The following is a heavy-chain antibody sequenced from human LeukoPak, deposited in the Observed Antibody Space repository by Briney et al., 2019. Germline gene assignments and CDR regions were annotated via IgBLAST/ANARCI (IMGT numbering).Heavy chain of an antibody. CDR3: ARERSVGLGTSYYHYGVDV. Sequence: MTSETLSLTCTVSGASISSSGSYWTWIRQHPGKGLEWIAYIYYTGSIYYNPSLQSRVTMSVDTSKNQFSLKLNSVTAADTAVYYCARERSVGLGTSYYHYGVDVWGQGASVTVSS. CDR2: IYYTGSI. D-gene: IGHD1-7*01. J-gene: IGHJ6*02. V-gene: IGHV4-31*03. CDR1: GASISSSGSY.